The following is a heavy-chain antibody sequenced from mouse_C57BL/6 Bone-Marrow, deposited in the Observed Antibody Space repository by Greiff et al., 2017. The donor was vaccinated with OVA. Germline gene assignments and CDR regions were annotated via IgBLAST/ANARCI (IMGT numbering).Heavy chain of an antibody. D-gene: IGHD1-1*01. J-gene: IGHJ2*01. Sequence: VQLQQPGAELVKPGASVKLSCKASGYTFTSYWMQWVKQRPGQGLEWIGEIDPSDSYTNYNQKFKGKATLTVDTSSSTAYMQLSSLTSEDSAVYYCARSLYGSSFYYFDYWGQGTTLTVSS. CDR3: ARSLYGSSFYYFDY. CDR1: GYTFTSYW. CDR2: IDPSDSYT. V-gene: IGHV1-50*01.